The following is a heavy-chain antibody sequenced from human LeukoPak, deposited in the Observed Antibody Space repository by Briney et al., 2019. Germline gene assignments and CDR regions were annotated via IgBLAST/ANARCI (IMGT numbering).Heavy chain of an antibody. J-gene: IGHJ4*02. CDR2: IRNRGSTI. CDR3: ARSADRSGYFREITLYYFDY. D-gene: IGHD3-22*01. V-gene: IGHV3-11*01. CDR1: GFTFSDFY. Sequence: PGGSLRLSCAASGFTFSDFYMTWIRQAPGKGLEWVSYIRNRGSTIHYADSVRGRFTISRDNAKRSLHLQMNSLRAEDTAVYYCARSADRSGYFREITLYYFDYWGQGTLVTVSS.